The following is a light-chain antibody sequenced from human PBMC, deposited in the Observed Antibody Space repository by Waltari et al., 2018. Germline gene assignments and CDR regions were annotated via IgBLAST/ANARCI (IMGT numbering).Light chain of an antibody. CDR2: RAS. CDR1: QSVSSN. J-gene: IGKJ2*01. Sequence: EIVLSHSPATLSVSMGDRATVSCRASQSVSSNLPWQQQKPGQAPRLLIHRASTRATGIPARFSGSGSGTEFTLTINSLQSEDFAVYYCQLYNNWPRTFGQGTKLAIK. V-gene: IGKV3-15*01. CDR3: QLYNNWPRT.